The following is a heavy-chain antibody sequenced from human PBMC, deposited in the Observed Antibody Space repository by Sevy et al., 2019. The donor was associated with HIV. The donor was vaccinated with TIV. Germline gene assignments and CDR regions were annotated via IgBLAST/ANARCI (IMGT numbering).Heavy chain of an antibody. J-gene: IGHJ6*02. D-gene: IGHD2-2*01. CDR3: AKGGVDIVLVPAARFSYYYGMDV. Sequence: GGSLRLSCAASGFTFSSYGMHWVRQAPDKGLEWVAVISYDGSNKYYADSVKGRFTISRDNSKNTLYLQMNSLRAEDTAVYYCAKGGVDIVLVPAARFSYYYGMDVWGQGTTVTVSS. V-gene: IGHV3-30*18. CDR1: GFTFSSYG. CDR2: ISYDGSNK.